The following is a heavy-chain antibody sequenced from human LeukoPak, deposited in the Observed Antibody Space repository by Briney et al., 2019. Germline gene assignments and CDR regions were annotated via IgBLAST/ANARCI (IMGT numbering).Heavy chain of an antibody. V-gene: IGHV3-74*01. Sequence: GGSLRLSCAASGFTLSSYWMHWVRQAPGKGLVWVSRFNVDGSSTSYADSVKGRFTISRDNAKNSLYLQMNSLRAEDTAVYYCAREARPGPYYFDYWGQGTLVTVSS. CDR3: AREARPGPYYFDY. CDR2: FNVDGSST. J-gene: IGHJ4*02. CDR1: GFTLSSYW. D-gene: IGHD6-6*01.